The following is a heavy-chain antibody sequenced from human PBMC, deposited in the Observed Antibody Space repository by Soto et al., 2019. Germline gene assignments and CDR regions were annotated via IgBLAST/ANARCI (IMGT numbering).Heavy chain of an antibody. CDR3: ARDRSALLLWFGDSDV. CDR1: GFTFSSYG. V-gene: IGHV3-33*01. J-gene: IGHJ6*02. Sequence: QVQLVESGGGVVQPGRSLRLSCAASGFTFSSYGMHWVRQAPGKGLEWVAVIWYDGSNKYYADSVKGRFTISRDNSKNTLYLQMNSLRAEDTAVYYCARDRSALLLWFGDSDVWGQGTTVTVSS. D-gene: IGHD3-10*01. CDR2: IWYDGSNK.